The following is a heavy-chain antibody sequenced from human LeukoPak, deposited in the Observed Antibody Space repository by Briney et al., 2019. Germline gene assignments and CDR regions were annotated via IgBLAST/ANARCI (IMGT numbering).Heavy chain of an antibody. CDR2: IWYDGSNK. D-gene: IGHD3-10*01. Sequence: PGRSLRLSCAASGFTFSSYGMHWVRQAPGKGLEWVAVIWYDGSNKYYADSVKGRFTISRDNSKNTLYLQMSSLRAEDTAVYYCARDGRSYGPVDYWGQGTLVTVSS. V-gene: IGHV3-33*01. CDR1: GFTFSSYG. CDR3: ARDGRSYGPVDY. J-gene: IGHJ4*02.